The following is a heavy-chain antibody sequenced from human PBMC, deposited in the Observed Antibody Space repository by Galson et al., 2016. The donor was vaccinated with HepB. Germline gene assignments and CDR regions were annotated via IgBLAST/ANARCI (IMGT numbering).Heavy chain of an antibody. CDR1: GYRFPTYW. J-gene: IGHJ1*01. CDR2: IYPGDSDT. V-gene: IGHV5-51*01. Sequence: QSGAEVKKPGESLKISCKASGYRFPTYWIGWVRQMPGKGLEWVGIIYPGDSDTRYSPSFQGQVTISADKSINTAYLQWTSLKASDTAMYYCAREVGGVTTGLRHWGQGTLVTVSS. CDR3: AREVGGVTTGLRH. D-gene: IGHD4-11*01.